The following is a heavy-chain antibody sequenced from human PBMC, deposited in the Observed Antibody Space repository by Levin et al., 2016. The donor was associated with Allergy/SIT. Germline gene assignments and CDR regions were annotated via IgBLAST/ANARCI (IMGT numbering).Heavy chain of an antibody. CDR1: GGTFSSYT. V-gene: IGHV1-69*02. D-gene: IGHD5-24*01. CDR3: ASQGGRWLHWRFDP. CDR2: IIPILGIA. J-gene: IGHJ5*02. Sequence: SVKVSCKASGGTFSSYTISWVRQAPGQGLEWMGRIIPILGIANYAQKFQGRVTITADKSTSTAYMELSSLRSEDTAVYYCASQGGRWLHWRFDPWGQGTLVTVSS.